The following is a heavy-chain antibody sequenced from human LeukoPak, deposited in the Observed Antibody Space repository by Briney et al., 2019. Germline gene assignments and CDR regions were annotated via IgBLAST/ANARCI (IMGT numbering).Heavy chain of an antibody. D-gene: IGHD5-18*01. V-gene: IGHV1-2*02. Sequence: ASVKVSCKASGYTFTGYYMHWVRQAPGQGLEWMGWINPNSGGTNYAQKFQGRVTMTRDTSISTAYMELSRLRSDDTAVYYCARDLKKGGYSYGYSFTNWFDPWGQGTLVTVSS. CDR3: ARDLKKGGYSYGYSFTNWFDP. CDR2: INPNSGGT. CDR1: GYTFTGYY. J-gene: IGHJ5*02.